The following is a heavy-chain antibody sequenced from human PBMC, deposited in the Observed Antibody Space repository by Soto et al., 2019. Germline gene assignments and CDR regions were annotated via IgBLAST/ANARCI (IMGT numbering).Heavy chain of an antibody. J-gene: IGHJ6*03. CDR1: GGSISSSSYY. Sequence: QLQLQESGPGLVKPSETLSLTCTVSGGSISSSSYYWGWIRQPPGKGLEWIGSIYYSGSTYYNPSLKSRVTISVDTSKNQFSLKLSSVTAADTAVYYCARVAGFYYYYYYYMDVWGKGTTVTVSS. D-gene: IGHD6-19*01. V-gene: IGHV4-39*01. CDR3: ARVAGFYYYYYYYMDV. CDR2: IYYSGST.